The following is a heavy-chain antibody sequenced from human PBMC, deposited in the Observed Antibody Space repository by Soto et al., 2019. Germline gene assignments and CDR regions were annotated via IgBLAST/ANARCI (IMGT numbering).Heavy chain of an antibody. CDR1: GYSISRGYY. CDR2: IHHRGNT. J-gene: IGHJ4*02. CDR3: ARDDFDSGGSSIDY. Sequence: SETLSLTCVVSGYSISRGYYWGWIRQPPGKGLEWIGSIHHRGNTYYNPSLKRRVTISLDTSKNQFSLKLNSVTAADTAVYFCARDDFDSGGSSIDYWGQGTLVTVSS. V-gene: IGHV4-38-2*02. D-gene: IGHD3-22*01.